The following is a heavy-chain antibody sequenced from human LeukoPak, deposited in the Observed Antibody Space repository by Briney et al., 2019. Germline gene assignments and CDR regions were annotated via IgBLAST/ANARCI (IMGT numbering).Heavy chain of an antibody. D-gene: IGHD3-22*01. J-gene: IGHJ4*02. V-gene: IGHV4-38-2*02. CDR2: IYHSGST. CDR3: ARDHQERQYYYDSTGYSFFDY. CDR1: GYSISSGYD. Sequence: SETLSLTCTVSGYSISSGYDWGWIRQPPGKGLEWIGSIYHSGSTYYNPSLKSRVTISVDTSKNQFSLKLSSVTAADTAVYYCARDHQERQYYYDSTGYSFFDYWGQGTLVTVSS.